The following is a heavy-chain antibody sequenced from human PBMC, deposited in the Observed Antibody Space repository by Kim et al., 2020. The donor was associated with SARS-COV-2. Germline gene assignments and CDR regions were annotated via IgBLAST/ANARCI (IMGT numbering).Heavy chain of an antibody. CDR1: GGSISSYY. V-gene: IGHV4-59*13. D-gene: IGHD3-10*01. Sequence: SETLSLTCTVSGGSISSYYWSWIRQPPGKGLEWIGYTYYSGSTNYNPSLKSRVTISVDTSKNQFSLKLSSVTAADTAVYYCYGSGGSGWYWGQGTLVTVSS. CDR2: TYYSGST. J-gene: IGHJ4*02. CDR3: YGSGGSGWY.